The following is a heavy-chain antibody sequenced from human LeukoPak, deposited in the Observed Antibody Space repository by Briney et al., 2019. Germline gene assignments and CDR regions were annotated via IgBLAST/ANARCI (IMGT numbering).Heavy chain of an antibody. J-gene: IGHJ6*03. CDR1: GFTFSSYE. Sequence: GGSLRLSCAASGFTFSSYEMNWVRQAPGKGLEWVSYISSSGSTIYYADSVKGRFTISRDNAKNSLYLQMNSLRAEDTAVYYCARLNYYDSSGYSPPLYMDVWGKGTTVTVSS. CDR2: ISSSGSTI. V-gene: IGHV3-48*03. CDR3: ARLNYYDSSGYSPPLYMDV. D-gene: IGHD3-22*01.